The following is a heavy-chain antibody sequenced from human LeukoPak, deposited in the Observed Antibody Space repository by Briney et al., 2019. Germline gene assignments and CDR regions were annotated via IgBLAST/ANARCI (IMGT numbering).Heavy chain of an antibody. Sequence: ASMKVSCKASGYTFTSYDINWVRQAPGQGLEWMGWISAYNGNTNYAQKLQGRVTMTTDTSTSTAYMELRSLRSDDTAVYYCARVNNYYDSSGYTWFDPWGQGTLVTVSS. V-gene: IGHV1-18*01. D-gene: IGHD3-22*01. J-gene: IGHJ5*02. CDR1: GYTFTSYD. CDR3: ARVNNYYDSSGYTWFDP. CDR2: ISAYNGNT.